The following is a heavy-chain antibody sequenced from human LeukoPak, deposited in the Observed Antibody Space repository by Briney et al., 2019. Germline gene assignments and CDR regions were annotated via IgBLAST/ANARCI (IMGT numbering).Heavy chain of an antibody. CDR2: VYYSGGT. D-gene: IGHD3-10*01. J-gene: IGHJ4*02. V-gene: IGHV4-59*01. CDR3: ARLGESGWFGESPFDY. Sequence: PSETLSLTCTVSGGSINNYYWSWIRQPPGKGLEWIGYVYYSGGTNYNPSLKSRVTISVDTSKNQFSLKLSSVTAADTAVYYCARLGESGWFGESPFDYWGQGTLVTVSS. CDR1: GGSINNYY.